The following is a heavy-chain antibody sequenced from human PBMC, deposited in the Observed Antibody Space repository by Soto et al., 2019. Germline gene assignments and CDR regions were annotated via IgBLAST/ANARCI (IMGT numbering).Heavy chain of an antibody. J-gene: IGHJ4*02. CDR2: ISYDGSNK. V-gene: IGHV3-30*18. CDR1: GFTFSTYG. CDR3: AKDPTQPGGYYFDY. Sequence: QVQLVESGGGVVQPGRSLRLSCAASGFTFSTYGMHWVRQAPGKGLEWVAAISYDGSNKYYADSVKGRFTISRDNSKNTRYLQMSSLRAEDTAVYYCAKDPTQPGGYYFDYWGQGTLVTVSS. D-gene: IGHD3-22*01.